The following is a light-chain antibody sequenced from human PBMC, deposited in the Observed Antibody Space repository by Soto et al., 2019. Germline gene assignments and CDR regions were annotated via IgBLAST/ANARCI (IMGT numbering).Light chain of an antibody. CDR2: AAS. V-gene: IGKV3-20*01. CDR3: QHYANSVWT. CDR1: QSVSSSQ. Sequence: IVLTQSPDTLSLYPGERATLSFRASQSVSSSQLVWYQQKPGQAPRLLIYAASSRSTGIPDRFSGSGSGTDFTLTVSELETEDFAVYYCQHYANSVWTFGQGTKVEIK. J-gene: IGKJ1*01.